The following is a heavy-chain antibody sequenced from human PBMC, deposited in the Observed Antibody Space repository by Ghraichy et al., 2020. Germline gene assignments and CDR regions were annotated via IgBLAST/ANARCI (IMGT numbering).Heavy chain of an antibody. Sequence: SETLSLTCTVSGGSISESTYYWAWVRQPPGKGLECIGNINYNGNTYSNPSLKSRVTISIDTSKNQFSLRITSVTAADTALYFCVRSASNWFDPWGQGTLVTVSS. D-gene: IGHD3-3*01. V-gene: IGHV4-39*07. CDR3: VRSASNWFDP. J-gene: IGHJ5*02. CDR1: GGSISESTYY. CDR2: INYNGNT.